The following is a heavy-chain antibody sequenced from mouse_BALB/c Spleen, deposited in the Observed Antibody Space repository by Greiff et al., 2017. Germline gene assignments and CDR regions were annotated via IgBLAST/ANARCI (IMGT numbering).Heavy chain of an antibody. Sequence: VKLKQSGPGLVQPSQSLSITCTVSGFSLTSYGVHWVRQSPGKGLEWLGVIWSGGSTDYNAAFISRLSISKDNSKSQVFFKMNSLQADDTAIYYCARKGDTTVGGFAYWGQGTLVTVSA. CDR2: IWSGGST. CDR1: GFSLTSYG. V-gene: IGHV2-4-1*01. CDR3: ARKGDTTVGGFAY. J-gene: IGHJ3*01. D-gene: IGHD1-1*01.